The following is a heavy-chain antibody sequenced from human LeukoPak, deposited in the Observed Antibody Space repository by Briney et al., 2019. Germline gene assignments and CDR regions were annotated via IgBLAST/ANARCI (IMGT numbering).Heavy chain of an antibody. J-gene: IGHJ5*02. V-gene: IGHV3-53*01. D-gene: IGHD4-17*01. CDR3: AKEPYGDYFQYNWFDP. CDR2: MYSSGNI. CDR1: GFIVSDHY. Sequence: PGGSLRLSCAASGFIVSDHYMGWVRQAPGKGLDWVSVMYSSGNIHYADSVEGRFTISRDNSKNTLYLQMNSLRAEDTAVYYCAKEPYGDYFQYNWFDPWGQGTLVTVSS.